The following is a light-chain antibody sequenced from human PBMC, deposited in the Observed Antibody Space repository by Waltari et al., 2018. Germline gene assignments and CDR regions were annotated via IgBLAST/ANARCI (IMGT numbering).Light chain of an antibody. V-gene: IGKV3-20*01. CDR1: QSVSRT. CDR2: GAS. J-gene: IGKJ1*01. CDR3: QHYVRLPVT. Sequence: EIVLTQSPGTLSLSPGERATLSCRASQSVSRTLAGYQQKPGQAPRLLIYGASTRATGSPDRVSGSGSGTDFSLTISRLEPEDFAVYYCQHYVRLPVTFGQGTKVEIK.